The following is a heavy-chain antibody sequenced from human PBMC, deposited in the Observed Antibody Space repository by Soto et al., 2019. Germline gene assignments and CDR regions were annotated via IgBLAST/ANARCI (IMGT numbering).Heavy chain of an antibody. V-gene: IGHV1-69*13. J-gene: IGHJ4*02. D-gene: IGHD2-8*01. CDR3: ARDAQPYCTNGVCYTTFVY. CDR2: IIPIFGTA. CDR1: VGTFSSYA. Sequence: SVKVSCKASVGTFSSYAISWVRQAPGQGLEWMGGIIPIFGTANYAQKFQGRVTITADESTSTAYMELSSLRSEDTAVYYCARDAQPYCTNGVCYTTFVYWGQGTLVTVSS.